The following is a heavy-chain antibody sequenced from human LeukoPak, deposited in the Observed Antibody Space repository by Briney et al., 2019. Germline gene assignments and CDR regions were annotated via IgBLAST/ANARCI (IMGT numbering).Heavy chain of an antibody. J-gene: IGHJ6*03. V-gene: IGHV4-59*01. Sequence: SETLSLTCTVSGGSISSYYWSWIRQPPGKGLEWIGYIYYSGSTNYNPSLKSRVTISVDTFKNQFSMKLSSVSAADTAVYYCARGGEGEIRTTIFGVVDRYYYYYYMDVWGKGTTVTVSS. CDR2: IYYSGST. CDR3: ARGGEGEIRTTIFGVVDRYYYYYYMDV. D-gene: IGHD3-3*01. CDR1: GGSISSYY.